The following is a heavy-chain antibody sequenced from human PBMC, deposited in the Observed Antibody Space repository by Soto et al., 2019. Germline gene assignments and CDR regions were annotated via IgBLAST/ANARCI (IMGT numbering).Heavy chain of an antibody. J-gene: IGHJ4*02. Sequence: GASVKVSCKASGYTFTSYGISWVRQAPGQGLEWMGWISAYNGNTNYAQKLQGRVTMTTDTSTSTAYMELRSLRSDDTAVYYCARESAYYYDSSGLDYWGQGTLVTVSS. V-gene: IGHV1-18*01. CDR3: ARESAYYYDSSGLDY. D-gene: IGHD3-22*01. CDR2: ISAYNGNT. CDR1: GYTFTSYG.